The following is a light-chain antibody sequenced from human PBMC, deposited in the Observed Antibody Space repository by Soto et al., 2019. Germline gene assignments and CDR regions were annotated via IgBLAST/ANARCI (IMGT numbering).Light chain of an antibody. V-gene: IGLV1-51*02. CDR1: SSNIGNNY. CDR2: KNN. J-gene: IGLJ3*02. Sequence: QSVLTQPPSVSAAPGQKVTISCSGSSSNIGNNYVSWYQQLPGTAPKLLIYKNNERPSGIPDRFSGSKSGTSATLGITGRQTGDEADYYCGTWDNSLSAGVFGGGTKLTVL. CDR3: GTWDNSLSAGV.